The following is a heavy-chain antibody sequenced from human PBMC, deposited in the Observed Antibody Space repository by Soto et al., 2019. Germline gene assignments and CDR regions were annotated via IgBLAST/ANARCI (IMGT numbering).Heavy chain of an antibody. D-gene: IGHD4-4*01. CDR3: AKDAAPYSYYFDY. CDR1: GYTFTSYG. Sequence: ASVKVSCKASGYTFTSYGISWVRQAPGQGLEWMGWISAYNGNTNYARKLQGRVTMTTDTSTSTAYMELRSLRAEDTAVYYCAKDAAPYSYYFDYWGQGTLVTVSS. J-gene: IGHJ4*02. V-gene: IGHV1-18*01. CDR2: ISAYNGNT.